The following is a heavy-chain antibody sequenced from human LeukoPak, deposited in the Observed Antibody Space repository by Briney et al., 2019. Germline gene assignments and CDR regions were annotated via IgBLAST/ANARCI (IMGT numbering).Heavy chain of an antibody. Sequence: PSETLSLTCTVSGGSISSSSYYWGWIRQPPGKGLEWIGSIYYSGSTYYNPSLKSRVTISVDTSKNQFSLKLSSVTAADTAVYYCARDARQLVLGDWGQGTLVTVSS. V-gene: IGHV4-39*07. CDR3: ARDARQLVLGD. CDR1: GGSISSSSYY. CDR2: IYYSGST. J-gene: IGHJ4*02. D-gene: IGHD6-6*01.